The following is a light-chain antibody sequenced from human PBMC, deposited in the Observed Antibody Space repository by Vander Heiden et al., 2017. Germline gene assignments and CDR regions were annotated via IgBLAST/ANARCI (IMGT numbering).Light chain of an antibody. CDR1: SGINVGTYG. CDR3: MIWHSSTWV. CDR2: YKSDSDK. Sequence: QAVLTQPAALTGYPGASASLACNLRSGINVGTYGIYWQQQKPGRRSSDLLRYKSDSDKQLGSGVPSRFSGSKDASANAGILLISGLLSEDEADYYCMIWHSSTWVFGGGTKLTVL. J-gene: IGLJ3*02. V-gene: IGLV5-45*01.